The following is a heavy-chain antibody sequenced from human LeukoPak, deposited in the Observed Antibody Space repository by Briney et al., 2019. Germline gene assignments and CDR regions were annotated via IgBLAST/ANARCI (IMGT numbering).Heavy chain of an antibody. CDR2: INHSGIT. CDR3: ARSYCSSTSCYYYYMDV. CDR1: GGSFSGYY. Sequence: SETLSLTCAVYGGSFSGYYWSWIRQPPGKGLEWIGEINHSGITNYNPSLKSRVTISVDTSKNQFYLKLSSVTAADTAVYYCARSYCSSTSCYYYYMDVWGKGTTVTISS. D-gene: IGHD2-2*01. J-gene: IGHJ6*03. V-gene: IGHV4-34*01.